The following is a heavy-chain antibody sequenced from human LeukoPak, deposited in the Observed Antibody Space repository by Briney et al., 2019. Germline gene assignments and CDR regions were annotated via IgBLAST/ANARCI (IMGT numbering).Heavy chain of an antibody. Sequence: GGSLRLSCAASGFTFSSYWMGWVRKAPGKGLEWVSVIYSGGSTYYADSVKGRFTISRDNSKNTLYLQMNSLRAEDTAVYYCASVQAAAVSYYCGMDVWGRGTTVTVSS. CDR3: ASVQAAAVSYYCGMDV. D-gene: IGHD6-13*01. J-gene: IGHJ6*02. V-gene: IGHV3-66*01. CDR1: GFTFSSYW. CDR2: IYSGGST.